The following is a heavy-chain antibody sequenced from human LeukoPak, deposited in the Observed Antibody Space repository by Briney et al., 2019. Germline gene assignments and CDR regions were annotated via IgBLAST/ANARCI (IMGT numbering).Heavy chain of an antibody. CDR1: GFSFSSSY. CDR2: IKQDGNEK. CDR3: ARDPRGSEYSHFDS. D-gene: IGHD3-10*01. V-gene: IGHV3-7*01. Sequence: GSLRLSCVASGFSFSSSYMSWVRRAPGKGLEWVANIKQDGNEKHYVDSVKGRFTISRDNAKSSLYLQMNRLRADDTAVYYCARDPRGSEYSHFDSWGQGTLVTVSS. J-gene: IGHJ4*02.